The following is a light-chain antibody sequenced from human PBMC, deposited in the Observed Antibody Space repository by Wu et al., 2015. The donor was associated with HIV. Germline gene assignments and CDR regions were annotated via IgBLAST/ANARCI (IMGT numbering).Light chain of an antibody. Sequence: EIVLTQSPATLSLSPGERATLSCRASQSVSSYLAWYQQKPGQAPRLLIYDASNRATGIPARFSGSGSGADFTLTISSLESEDFALYYCQQRSTWPLTSVGGTNGGDQ. J-gene: IGKJ4*01. CDR2: DAS. CDR3: QQRSTWPLT. CDR1: QSVSSY. V-gene: IGKV3-11*01.